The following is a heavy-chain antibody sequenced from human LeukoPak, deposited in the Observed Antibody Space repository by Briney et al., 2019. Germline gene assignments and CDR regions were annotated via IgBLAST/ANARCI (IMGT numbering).Heavy chain of an antibody. Sequence: GGSLRLSCAASGFSFSNYWMSWVRQAPGKGLEWVANIKQDGSDKYYVDSMKGRFTISRDNAKFSLYLQMNSLRAEDTAIYYCATDRKVGTWDPRFNYWGQGTLVTVSS. D-gene: IGHD4-23*01. V-gene: IGHV3-7*01. CDR3: ATDRKVGTWDPRFNY. J-gene: IGHJ4*02. CDR1: GFSFSNYW. CDR2: IKQDGSDK.